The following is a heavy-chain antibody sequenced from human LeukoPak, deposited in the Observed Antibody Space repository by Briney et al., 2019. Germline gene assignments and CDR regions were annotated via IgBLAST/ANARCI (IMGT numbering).Heavy chain of an antibody. CDR3: AHSKPERLGIYNWFDP. J-gene: IGHJ5*02. V-gene: IGHV2-5*02. Sequence: SGPTLVNPTQTLTLTCTFSGFSLSTSGVGVGWIRQPPGKALEWLALIYWDDDKRYSPSLKSRLTITKDTSKNQVVLTMTNMDPVDTATYYCAHSKPERLGIYNWFDPWGQGTLVTVSS. CDR1: GFSLSTSGVG. CDR2: IYWDDDK. D-gene: IGHD7-27*01.